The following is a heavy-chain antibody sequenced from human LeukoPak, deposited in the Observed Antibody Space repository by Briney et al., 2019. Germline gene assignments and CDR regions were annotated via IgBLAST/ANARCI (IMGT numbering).Heavy chain of an antibody. Sequence: GRSLRLSCAASGFPFSLHGMHWVRQAPGKGLEWVAMIYYDGNTKRYSDSVKGRFTISRDNAKNTLYLEMNSLTAEDTALYHCTRSGYSNGYDYWGQGTLVTVSS. D-gene: IGHD2-15*01. CDR1: GFPFSLHG. CDR3: TRSGYSNGYDY. J-gene: IGHJ4*02. V-gene: IGHV3-33*03. CDR2: IYYDGNTK.